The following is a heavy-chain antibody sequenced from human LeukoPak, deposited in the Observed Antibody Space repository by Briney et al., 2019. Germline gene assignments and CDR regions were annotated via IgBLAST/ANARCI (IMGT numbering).Heavy chain of an antibody. Sequence: SVTVSCKASGGTFSSYAISWVRQAPGQGLEWMGRIIPILGIANYAQKFQGRVTITADKSTSTAYMELSSLRSEDTAVYYCARFGITGTTNYYYGMDVWGQGTTVTVSS. CDR2: IIPILGIA. V-gene: IGHV1-69*04. CDR3: ARFGITGTTNYYYGMDV. J-gene: IGHJ6*02. CDR1: GGTFSSYA. D-gene: IGHD1-20*01.